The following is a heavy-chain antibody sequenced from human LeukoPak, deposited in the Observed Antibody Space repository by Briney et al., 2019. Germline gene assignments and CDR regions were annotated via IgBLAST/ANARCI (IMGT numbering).Heavy chain of an antibody. CDR2: ISSSGSTI. D-gene: IGHD3-22*01. CDR1: GFTFSSYE. CDR3: TAYDSSGYYFDY. Sequence: GGSLRLSCAASGFTFSSYEMNWVRQAPGKGLEWVSYISSSGSTIYYADSVKGRFTISRDNAKNSLYLQMNSLRAEDTAVYYCTAYDSSGYYFDYRGQGTLVTVSS. J-gene: IGHJ4*02. V-gene: IGHV3-48*03.